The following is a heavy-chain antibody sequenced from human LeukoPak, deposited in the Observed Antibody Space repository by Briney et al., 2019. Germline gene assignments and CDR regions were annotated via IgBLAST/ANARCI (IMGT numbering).Heavy chain of an antibody. CDR3: ARGTSSWYRGLDY. V-gene: IGHV4-30-2*01. Sequence: SETLSLTCTVSGGSISGHYWSWVRQPPGKGLEWIGYIYHSGSTYYNPSLKSRVTISVDRSKNQFSLKLSSVTAADTAVYYCARGTSSWYRGLDYWGQGTLVTVSS. D-gene: IGHD6-13*01. CDR1: GGSISGHY. CDR2: IYHSGST. J-gene: IGHJ4*02.